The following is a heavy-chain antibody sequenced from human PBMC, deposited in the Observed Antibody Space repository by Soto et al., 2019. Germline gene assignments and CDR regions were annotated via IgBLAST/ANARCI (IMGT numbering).Heavy chain of an antibody. V-gene: IGHV3-30-3*01. CDR2: IYSDGNNK. Sequence: QVQLVESGGGVVQPGRSLRLSCAVSGFTFSSHAMHWVRQAPGKGLEWVALIYSDGNNKYNADSVKGRFTTSRDNSKNTMYLQMNSLRVEDTAVYYCARDDEGGSDCDLGYWGQGALVTVSS. J-gene: IGHJ4*02. CDR3: ARDDEGGSDCDLGY. D-gene: IGHD1-26*01. CDR1: GFTFSSHA.